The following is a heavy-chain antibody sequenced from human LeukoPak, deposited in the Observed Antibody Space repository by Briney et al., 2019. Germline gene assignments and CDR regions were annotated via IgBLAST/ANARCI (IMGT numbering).Heavy chain of an antibody. V-gene: IGHV4-59*01. CDR2: IYYSGST. Sequence: SETLSLTCTVSGDSISNYYWSWIRQPPGKGLEWIGYIYYSGSTNYNPSLKSRVTISVDTSKNQFSLKLSSVTAADTAVYYCARVGGISNYYDSSGYYYLDYWGQGTLVTVSS. CDR3: ARVGGISNYYDSSGYYYLDY. CDR1: GDSISNYY. D-gene: IGHD3-22*01. J-gene: IGHJ4*02.